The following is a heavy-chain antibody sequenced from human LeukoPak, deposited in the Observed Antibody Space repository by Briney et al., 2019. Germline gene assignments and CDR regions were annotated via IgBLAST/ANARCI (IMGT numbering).Heavy chain of an antibody. CDR2: IYPGDSDT. CDR3: ARLRSSGWYPYDAFDI. Sequence: GESLKISCKGSGYSFTSYWIGWVRQMPGKGLEWMGIIYPGDSDTRYSPSFQGQVTISADKSISTAYLQWSSLKASDTAMYYCARLRSSGWYPYDAFDIWGQGTMVTVSS. J-gene: IGHJ3*02. D-gene: IGHD6-19*01. V-gene: IGHV5-51*01. CDR1: GYSFTSYW.